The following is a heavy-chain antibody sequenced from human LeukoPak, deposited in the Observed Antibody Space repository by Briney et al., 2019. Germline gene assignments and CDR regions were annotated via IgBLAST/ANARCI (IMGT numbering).Heavy chain of an antibody. CDR1: GYTFTDYA. J-gene: IGHJ5*02. CDR3: ARRLGYCSGGSCGTGGWFDP. D-gene: IGHD2-15*01. CDR2: INAGNGNT. V-gene: IGHV1-3*01. Sequence: GASVNVSCTASGYTFTDYALHWVRQVPGQRLEWMGWINAGNGNTKYSQNFQGRVTITRDTSASTAYMELSSPRSEDTAVYYCARRLGYCSGGSCGTGGWFDPWGQGTLVTVSS.